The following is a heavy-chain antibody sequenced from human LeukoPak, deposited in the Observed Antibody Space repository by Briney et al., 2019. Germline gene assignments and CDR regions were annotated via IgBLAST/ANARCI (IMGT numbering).Heavy chain of an antibody. Sequence: SETLSLTCTVSGDSISSSSSYWGWIRQPPGKGLEWIGSIYYSGSTYYNTSLKSRVTISVDTSKNQFSLKLNSVTAADTAVYYCARAYSSSWYFNWFDPWGQGTLVTVSS. V-gene: IGHV4-39*01. CDR3: ARAYSSSWYFNWFDP. CDR1: GDSISSSSSY. CDR2: IYYSGST. D-gene: IGHD6-13*01. J-gene: IGHJ5*02.